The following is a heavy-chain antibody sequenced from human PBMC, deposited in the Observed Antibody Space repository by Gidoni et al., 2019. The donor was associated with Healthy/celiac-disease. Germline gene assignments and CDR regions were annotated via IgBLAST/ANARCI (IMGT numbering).Heavy chain of an antibody. J-gene: IGHJ3*02. CDR3: ARDSSDAFDI. V-gene: IGHV3-66*01. CDR2: IYSGGST. D-gene: IGHD2-2*01. Sequence: EVPLVESGGGLVQPGGSLSLSCAASGCTVSSNYRSWVRQAPGKGLEWVSVIYSGGSTYYADSVKGRFTISRDNSKKTLYLQMNSQRAEDTAVYYCARDSSDAFDIWGQGTMVTVSS. CDR1: GCTVSSNY.